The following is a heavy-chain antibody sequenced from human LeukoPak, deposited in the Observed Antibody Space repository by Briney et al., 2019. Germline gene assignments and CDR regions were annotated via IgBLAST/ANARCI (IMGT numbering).Heavy chain of an antibody. Sequence: PGGSLRLSWAASGFTVSSNYMSWVRQAPGKGLEWVSVIYSGGSTYYADSVKGRFTISRDNSKNTLYLQMNSLRAEDTAVYYCARDLYAVAGTNYWGQGTLVTVSS. D-gene: IGHD6-19*01. J-gene: IGHJ4*02. CDR3: ARDLYAVAGTNY. V-gene: IGHV3-53*01. CDR2: IYSGGST. CDR1: GFTVSSNY.